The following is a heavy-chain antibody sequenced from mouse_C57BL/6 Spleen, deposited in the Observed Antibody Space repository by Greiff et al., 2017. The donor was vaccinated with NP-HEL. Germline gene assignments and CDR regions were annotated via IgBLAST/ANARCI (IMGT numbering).Heavy chain of an antibody. D-gene: IGHD3-3*01. Sequence: QVQLQQPGAELVKPGASVKLSCKASGYTFTSYWMHWVKQRPGQGLEWIGMIHPNSGSTNYNEKFKSKATLTVDKSSSTVYMQLSSLTSEDSAVYYCARGGGRSWYFDVWGTGTTVTVSS. CDR1: GYTFTSYW. CDR3: ARGGGRSWYFDV. J-gene: IGHJ1*03. V-gene: IGHV1-64*01. CDR2: IHPNSGST.